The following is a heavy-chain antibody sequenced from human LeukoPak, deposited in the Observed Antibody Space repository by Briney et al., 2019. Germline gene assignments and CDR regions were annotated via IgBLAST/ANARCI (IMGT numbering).Heavy chain of an antibody. CDR2: IIPIFGTA. D-gene: IGHD3-9*01. Sequence: ASVKVSCKASGGTFSSYAISWVRQAPGQGLEWMGGIIPIFGTANYAQKFQGRVTITADESTSTAYMELSSLRSEDTAVYFCASTYDTGHFDYWGQGTLVTVSS. CDR3: ASTYDTGHFDY. CDR1: GGTFSSYA. J-gene: IGHJ4*02. V-gene: IGHV1-69*13.